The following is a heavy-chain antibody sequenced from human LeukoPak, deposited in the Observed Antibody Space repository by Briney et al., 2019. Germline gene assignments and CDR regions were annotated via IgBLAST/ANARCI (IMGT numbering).Heavy chain of an antibody. J-gene: IGHJ4*02. Sequence: AGGSLRLSCAASGFTFSSYWMNWVRQAPGKGLEWVSYISRSSNTMYYADSVNGQFTISRDNAKNSLYLQMNSLRAEDKAVYYCASLTLEPGFDYWGQGTLVTVSS. CDR2: ISRSSNTM. V-gene: IGHV3-48*01. CDR3: ASLTLEPGFDY. CDR1: GFTFSSYW.